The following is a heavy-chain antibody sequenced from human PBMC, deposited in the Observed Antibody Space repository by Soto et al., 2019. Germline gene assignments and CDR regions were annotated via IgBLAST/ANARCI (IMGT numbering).Heavy chain of an antibody. CDR3: ARVLAAAGTNYYYGMDV. J-gene: IGHJ6*02. V-gene: IGHV4-30-2*01. D-gene: IGHD6-13*01. CDR1: GGSISSGGYS. Sequence: SETLSLTCAVSGGSISSGGYSWSWIRQPPGKGLEWIGYIYHSGSTYYNPSLKSRVTISVDRSKNQFSLKLSSVTAADTAVYYCARVLAAAGTNYYYGMDVWGQGTTVTVS. CDR2: IYHSGST.